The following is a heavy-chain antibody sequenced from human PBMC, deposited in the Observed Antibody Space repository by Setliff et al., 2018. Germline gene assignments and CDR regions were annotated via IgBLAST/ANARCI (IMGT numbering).Heavy chain of an antibody. CDR2: IYPGDSDT. J-gene: IGHJ4*02. Sequence: PGESLKISCKGSEYSFTSYWIGWVRQMPGKGLGWMGIIYPGDSDTRYSPSFQGQVTISADKSISTAYLQWSSLKASDTAMYYCARAPYYYDSSGSYFDYWGQGTLVTVSS. D-gene: IGHD3-22*01. CDR1: EYSFTSYW. V-gene: IGHV5-51*01. CDR3: ARAPYYYDSSGSYFDY.